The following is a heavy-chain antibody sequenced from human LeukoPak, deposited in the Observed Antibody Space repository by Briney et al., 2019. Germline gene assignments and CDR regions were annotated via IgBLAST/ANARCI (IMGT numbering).Heavy chain of an antibody. J-gene: IGHJ4*02. Sequence: GESLKISCKASGYSFTNYWIGWVRQMPGKGLEWMGIIYPGNSDTRYSPSFQGQVTFSADKSISTAYLQWSSLKASDTAMYYCARDLLVGYHYSDHWGQGALATVST. CDR2: IYPGNSDT. V-gene: IGHV5-51*01. CDR3: ARDLLVGYHYSDH. D-gene: IGHD5-18*01. CDR1: GYSFTNYW.